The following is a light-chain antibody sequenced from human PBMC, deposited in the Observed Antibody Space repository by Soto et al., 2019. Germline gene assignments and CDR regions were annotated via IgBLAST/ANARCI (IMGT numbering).Light chain of an antibody. J-gene: IGKJ2*01. CDR2: GGS. V-gene: IGKV3-20*01. CDR3: QQYARSPVYA. CDR1: QSVSSNY. Sequence: VLTQSPGTLSLSPGEGATLSCRASQSVSSNYLARYQQKPGQAPRLLIYGGSNRPTGIQDRFSGGGSGTDFNHTISGLEPEDVAFYFCHCQQYARSPVYAFGQGTKVEVK.